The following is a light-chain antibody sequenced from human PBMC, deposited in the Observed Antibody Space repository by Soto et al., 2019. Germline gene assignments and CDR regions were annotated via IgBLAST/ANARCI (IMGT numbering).Light chain of an antibody. J-gene: IGKJ1*01. CDR1: QSLSDN. V-gene: IGKV3-20*01. CDR3: QRSGSSGT. CDR2: GAS. Sequence: IVVPECPRTLAMYPGETVTLSCSASQSLSDNLAWYQQKPGQAPRLLIYGASSRATGIPDRFSGSGSGTDFTLTISRLEPQDSAVYYCQRSGSSGTFAQGTKV.